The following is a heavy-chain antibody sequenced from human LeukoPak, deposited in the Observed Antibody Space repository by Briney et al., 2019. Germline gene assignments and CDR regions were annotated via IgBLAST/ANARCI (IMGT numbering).Heavy chain of an antibody. D-gene: IGHD6-19*01. V-gene: IGHV3-23*01. J-gene: IGHJ4*02. Sequence: GGSLRLSCAASGFTFSSYAMSWVRQAPGKGLEWVSAISGSGGSTYYADSVKGRFTISRDNSKNTLYLQMNSLRAEDTAVYYCAMKPQHSGWYGGPFYWGQGTLVTVSS. CDR1: GFTFSSYA. CDR3: AMKPQHSGWYGGPFY. CDR2: ISGSGGST.